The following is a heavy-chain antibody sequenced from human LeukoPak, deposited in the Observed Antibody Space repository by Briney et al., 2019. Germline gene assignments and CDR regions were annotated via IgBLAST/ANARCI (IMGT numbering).Heavy chain of an antibody. V-gene: IGHV4-34*01. CDR3: ARIKWFDP. CDR2: INHSGST. CDR1: GGSFSGYY. Sequence: SETLSLTCAVYGGSFSGYYWSWIRQPPGKGLEWIGEINHSGSTNYNPSLKSRVTISVDTSKNQFSLKLSSVTAADTAVYYRARIKWFDPWGQGTLVTVSS. J-gene: IGHJ5*02.